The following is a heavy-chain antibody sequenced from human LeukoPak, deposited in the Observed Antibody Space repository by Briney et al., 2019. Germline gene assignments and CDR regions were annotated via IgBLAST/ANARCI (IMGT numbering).Heavy chain of an antibody. V-gene: IGHV3-15*07. J-gene: IGHJ4*02. CDR1: GFTFSNAW. CDR2: IKSKTDGGTT. D-gene: IGHD3-9*01. Sequence: PGGSLRLSCAASGFTFSNAWMNWVRQAPGKGPEWVGRIKSKTDGGTTDYAAPVEGRFTISRDDSKNTLYLQMNSLKTEDTAVYYCTTDLPYYDILTGYYRDYWGQGTLVTVSS. CDR3: TTDLPYYDILTGYYRDY.